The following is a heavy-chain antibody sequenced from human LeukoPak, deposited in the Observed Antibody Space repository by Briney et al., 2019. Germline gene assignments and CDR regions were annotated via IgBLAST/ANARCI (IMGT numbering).Heavy chain of an antibody. Sequence: PSETLSLTCAVYGGSFSGYYWSWIRQPPGKGLEWIGEISHSGSTNYNPSLKSRVTISVDTSKNQFSMTLSSVAAADTAVYYCARGPYYDFWSGYYVRGSFDYWGQGTLVTVSS. D-gene: IGHD3-3*01. CDR3: ARGPYYDFWSGYYVRGSFDY. CDR1: GGSFSGYY. CDR2: ISHSGST. V-gene: IGHV4-34*01. J-gene: IGHJ4*02.